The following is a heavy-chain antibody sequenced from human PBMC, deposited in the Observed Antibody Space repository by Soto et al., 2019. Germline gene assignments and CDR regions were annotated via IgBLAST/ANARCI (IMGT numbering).Heavy chain of an antibody. V-gene: IGHV3-48*03. CDR3: ARTRTDYYYYGMDV. CDR1: GFTFSSYE. J-gene: IGHJ6*02. Sequence: PGGSLRLSSAASGFTFSSYEMNWVRQAPGKGLEWVSYISSSGSTIYYADSVKGRFTISRDNAKNSLYLQRNSLRAEDTAVYYCARTRTDYYYYGMDVWGQGTTVTVS. CDR2: ISSSGSTI.